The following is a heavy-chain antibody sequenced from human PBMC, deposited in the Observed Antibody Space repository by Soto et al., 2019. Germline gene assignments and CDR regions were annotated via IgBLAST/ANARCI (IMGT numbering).Heavy chain of an antibody. Sequence: ASVKVSCKAPADTFTSYYIHWVRQAPGHGLEWKGIINPNGGSTRFAQTFQGRITMTRDTSTSTAYMELRSLRSDDTAVYYCARILVRGVIIRAYFDYWGQGTLVTVSS. CDR2: INPNGGST. CDR3: ARILVRGVIIRAYFDY. V-gene: IGHV1-46*01. D-gene: IGHD3-10*01. CDR1: ADTFTSYY. J-gene: IGHJ4*02.